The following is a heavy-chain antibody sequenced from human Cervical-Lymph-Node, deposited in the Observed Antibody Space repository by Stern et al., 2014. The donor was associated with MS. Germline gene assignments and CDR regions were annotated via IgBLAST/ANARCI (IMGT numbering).Heavy chain of an antibody. V-gene: IGHV3-21*01. J-gene: IGHJ4*02. CDR2: ISSSSSYI. CDR1: GFTFSSYS. Sequence: VQLVESGGGLVKPGGSLRLSCAASGFTFSSYSMNWVRQAPGQGLEWVSSISSSSSYISYANSVKGRFTISRDIAKNSLYLQMNSLRGEDTAVYYCARERAVGDYWGQGTLVTVSS. CDR3: ARERAVGDY. D-gene: IGHD2-2*01.